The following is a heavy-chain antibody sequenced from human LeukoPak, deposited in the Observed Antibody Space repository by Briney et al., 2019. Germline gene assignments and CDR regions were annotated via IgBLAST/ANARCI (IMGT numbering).Heavy chain of an antibody. CDR2: INHSGST. J-gene: IGHJ5*02. Sequence: SETLSLTCAVYGGSFSGYYWSWIRQPPGKGLEWIGEINHSGSTNYNPSLKSRVTISVDTSKNQFSLKLSSATAADTAVYYCARVMVMDWFDPWGQGTLVTVSS. V-gene: IGHV4-34*01. CDR3: ARVMVMDWFDP. D-gene: IGHD3-22*01. CDR1: GGSFSGYY.